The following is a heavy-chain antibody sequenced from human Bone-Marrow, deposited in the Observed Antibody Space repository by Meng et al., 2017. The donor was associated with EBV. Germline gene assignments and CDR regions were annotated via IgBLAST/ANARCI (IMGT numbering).Heavy chain of an antibody. J-gene: IGHJ4*02. CDR3: ARATGGSTGYFR. CDR2: IKHSGST. D-gene: IGHD3-9*01. Sequence: QVQLQEWGAGRLKPSETLSLTFVVNGGARSGFSWSGIRQAPGKGLEWIGEIKHSGSTNYNPSLKNRVTISVDPSKNQFSLRLSSVTAADTAVYYCARATGGSTGYFRWGQGTLVTVSS. V-gene: IGHV4-34*01. CDR1: GGARSGFS.